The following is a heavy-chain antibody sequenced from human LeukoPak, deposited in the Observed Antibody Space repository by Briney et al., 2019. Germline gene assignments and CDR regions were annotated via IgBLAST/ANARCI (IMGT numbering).Heavy chain of an antibody. D-gene: IGHD6-19*01. CDR3: ARVGQWLVIGHFDY. CDR2: ISTHNGNT. J-gene: IGHJ4*02. CDR1: GYTFTNYA. Sequence: GASVKVSCKASGYTFTNYAISWVRQAPGQGLEWMGWISTHNGNTNYAQKLQGRVTMTTDTSTSTVYMELKSLRSDDTAVYYCARVGQWLVIGHFDYWGQGTLVTVSS. V-gene: IGHV1-18*01.